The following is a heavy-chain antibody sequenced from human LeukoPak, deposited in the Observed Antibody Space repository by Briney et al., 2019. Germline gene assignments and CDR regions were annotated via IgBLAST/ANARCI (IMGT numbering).Heavy chain of an antibody. V-gene: IGHV3-74*01. CDR3: ARDLSWYFDY. CDR1: GFTFSSYW. Sequence: GGSLRLSCAASGFTFSSYWMHWVRQAPGEGLVWVSRINSDGSSTSYADSVKGRFTISRDNAKNTLYLQMNSLRAVDTAVYYCARDLSWYFDYWGQGTLVTVSS. CDR2: INSDGSST. J-gene: IGHJ4*02. D-gene: IGHD2/OR15-2a*01.